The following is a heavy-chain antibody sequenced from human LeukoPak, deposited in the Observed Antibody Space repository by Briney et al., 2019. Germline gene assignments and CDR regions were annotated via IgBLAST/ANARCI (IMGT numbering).Heavy chain of an antibody. CDR1: GYTFTGYY. Sequence: ASVKVSCKASGYTFTGYYMHWVRQAPGQGLEWMGWINPNSGGTNYAQKFQGRVTMTRDTSISTAYMELSRLRSDDAAVYYCARVRRSSGWFGYWSQGTLVTVSS. V-gene: IGHV1-2*02. J-gene: IGHJ5*01. CDR3: ARVRRSSGWFGY. CDR2: INPNSGGT. D-gene: IGHD6-19*01.